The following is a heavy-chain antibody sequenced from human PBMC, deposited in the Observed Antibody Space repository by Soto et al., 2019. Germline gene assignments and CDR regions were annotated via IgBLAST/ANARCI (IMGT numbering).Heavy chain of an antibody. CDR1: GFSLSTRGVG. CDR2: IFWDDGK. V-gene: IGHV2-5*02. D-gene: IGHD5-12*01. Sequence: QITLKESGPTLVKPTQTLTLTCSFSGFSLSTRGVGVGWIRQPPGKALEWLALIFWDDGKWYSPSLRSRHTITEDTSKHQVVLTMPNMDPVDTATYYCAHRSRGYAYYFDQWGQGTLVTVSS. CDR3: AHRSRGYAYYFDQ. J-gene: IGHJ4*02.